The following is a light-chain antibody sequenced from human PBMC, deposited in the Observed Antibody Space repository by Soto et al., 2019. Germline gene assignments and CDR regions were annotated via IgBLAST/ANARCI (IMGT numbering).Light chain of an antibody. Sequence: DIQMTQSPSSLSASVGDRVSITCRASQSISNYLNWYQQIPGKAPKLLIYATSSFQSGVPSRFTGSGSGTEFTLTITSLQPGDFATYYCQQTYTTPLTFGGGTKVDIK. CDR2: ATS. J-gene: IGKJ4*01. CDR1: QSISNY. V-gene: IGKV1-39*01. CDR3: QQTYTTPLT.